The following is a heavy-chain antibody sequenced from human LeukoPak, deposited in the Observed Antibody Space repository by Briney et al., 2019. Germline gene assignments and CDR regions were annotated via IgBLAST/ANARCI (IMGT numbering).Heavy chain of an antibody. CDR1: GFTFSSYA. V-gene: IGHV3-23*01. CDR3: AKDNVPACYFDY. CDR2: ISGSGGST. J-gene: IGHJ4*02. D-gene: IGHD2-2*01. Sequence: PGGSLRLSCAASGFTFSSYAMSWVRQAPGEGLGWVSAISGSGGSTYYADSVKGRFTNYRDNSKNTLYLQINTLRDEDTGVYYCAKDNVPACYFDYWGQGTLVTVSS.